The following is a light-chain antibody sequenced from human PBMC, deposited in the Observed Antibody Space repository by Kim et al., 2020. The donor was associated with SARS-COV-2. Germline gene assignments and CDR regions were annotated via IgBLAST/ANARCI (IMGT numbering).Light chain of an antibody. V-gene: IGLV2-14*03. CDR1: SSDVGGYNS. CDR3: MSYRRGSTYV. Sequence: QSVLSHPASVSGSPGQPITISCTGTSSDVGGYNSVSWYQQHPGKAPKLMIFDVSNRPSGVSNRFSGSKSGNTASLTISGLQAEDEADYYCMSYRRGSTYVFGSGTKVTVL. CDR2: DVS. J-gene: IGLJ1*01.